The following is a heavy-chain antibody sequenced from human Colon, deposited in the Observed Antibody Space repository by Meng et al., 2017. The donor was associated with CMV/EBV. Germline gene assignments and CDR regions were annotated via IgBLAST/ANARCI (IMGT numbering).Heavy chain of an antibody. CDR2: IYNSGST. CDR1: GCSFTTNSYF. Sequence: QVQLEDSRPRLVKPSEPLSLTCSVSGCSFTTNSYFRAWIRQPPGKGLELIGSIYNSGSTYYNASLKSRVTMSVATSTNQFYLKLSSVTAADTAKYYCARGVLNFFDYWGQGTLVTVSS. V-gene: IGHV4-39*07. D-gene: IGHD3-10*01. J-gene: IGHJ4*02. CDR3: ARGVLNFFDY.